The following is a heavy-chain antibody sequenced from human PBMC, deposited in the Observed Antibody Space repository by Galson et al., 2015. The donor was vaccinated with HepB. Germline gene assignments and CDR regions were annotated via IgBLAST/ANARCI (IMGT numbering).Heavy chain of an antibody. CDR1: GYTFSDYY. CDR2: INPNSGVT. V-gene: IGHV1-2*06. D-gene: IGHD2-21*02. J-gene: IGHJ4*02. CDR3: ARDGGDGTDLDY. Sequence: VKVSCKASGYTFSDYYMHWVRQAPGQGLEWMGRINPNSGVTNYPQKFQGRVTMTRDTSISTAYMELSSLKSDDTAVYHCARDGGDGTDLDYWGQGTLVTVSS.